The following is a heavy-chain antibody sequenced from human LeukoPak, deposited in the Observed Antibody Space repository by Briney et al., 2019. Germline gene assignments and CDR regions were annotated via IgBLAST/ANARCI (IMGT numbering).Heavy chain of an antibody. CDR3: ARIGGSRVFGDY. CDR2: IYYSGT. D-gene: IGHD2-2*01. CDR1: GVSISSDGYY. J-gene: IGHJ4*02. V-gene: IGHV4-39*01. Sequence: SETLSLTCTFSGVSISSDGYYWGWVRQPPGKGLEWIGTIYYSGTYYNPSLKSRVTVSIDTSKNQFSLKLSSVTAADTAVYYCARIGGSRVFGDYWGQGILVTVSS.